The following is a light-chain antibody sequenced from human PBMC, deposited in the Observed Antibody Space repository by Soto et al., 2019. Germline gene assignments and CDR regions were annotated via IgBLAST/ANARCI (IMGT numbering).Light chain of an antibody. CDR2: GVS. CDR1: QSISSN. V-gene: IGKV3-15*01. J-gene: IGKJ2*01. CDR3: QQYNNWYT. Sequence: VMTQSPATLSVSPGERATLSCRASQSISSNLAWYQQKPGQAPRLLIYGVSIRATGIPARFSGSGSGTEFTLTISSLQSEYFAVYYCQQYNNWYTFGQGTELEIK.